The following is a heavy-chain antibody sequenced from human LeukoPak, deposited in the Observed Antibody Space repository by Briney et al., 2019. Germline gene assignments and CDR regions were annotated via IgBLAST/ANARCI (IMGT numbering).Heavy chain of an antibody. CDR3: ARDLDYGDYHAFDI. J-gene: IGHJ3*02. V-gene: IGHV1-2*06. Sequence: ASVKVSCKASGYTFTCYYMHWVRQAPGQGLEWMGRINPNSGGTNYAQKFQGRVTMTRDTSISTAYMELSRLRSDDTAVYYCARDLDYGDYHAFDIWGQGTMVTVSS. D-gene: IGHD4-17*01. CDR2: INPNSGGT. CDR1: GYTFTCYY.